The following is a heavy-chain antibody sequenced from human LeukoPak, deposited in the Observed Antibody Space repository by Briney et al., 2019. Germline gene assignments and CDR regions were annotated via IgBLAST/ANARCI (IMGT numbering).Heavy chain of an antibody. J-gene: IGHJ4*02. CDR3: AREPPQYADLDY. V-gene: IGHV3-64*01. Sequence: GGSLRLSCAASGFTFSSYAMHWVRQAPGKGLAYVSAISSNGGSTYYANSVKGRFTISRDNAKNSLYLQMNSLRAEDTAVYYCAREPPQYADLDYWGQGTLVTVSS. D-gene: IGHD2-2*01. CDR2: ISSNGGST. CDR1: GFTFSSYA.